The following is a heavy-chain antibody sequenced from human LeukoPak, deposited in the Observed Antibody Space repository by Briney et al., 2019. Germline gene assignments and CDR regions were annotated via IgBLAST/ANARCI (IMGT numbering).Heavy chain of an antibody. D-gene: IGHD6-13*01. V-gene: IGHV1-2*02. CDR3: ASLYSSSWSNFDY. CDR1: GYTFTGYY. J-gene: IGHJ4*02. Sequence: ASVKVSCKASGYTFTGYYMHWVRQAPGQGLEWMGWINPNSGGTNYAQKFHGRVTMTRDTSITTAYMELSRLRSDDTAVYFCASLYSSSWSNFDYWGQGTLVTVSS. CDR2: INPNSGGT.